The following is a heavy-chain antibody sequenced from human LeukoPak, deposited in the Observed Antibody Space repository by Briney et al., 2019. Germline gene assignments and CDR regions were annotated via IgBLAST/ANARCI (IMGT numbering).Heavy chain of an antibody. D-gene: IGHD3-9*01. V-gene: IGHV4-4*02. Sequence: PSETLSLTCAVSGGSISSSNWWSWVRQPPGKGLEWIGEIYHSGSTYYNPSLKSRVTISVDRSKNQFSLKLSSVTAADTAVYYCARGYDVLTSHDYFDYWGQGTLVTVSS. CDR2: IYHSGST. CDR1: GGSISSSNW. CDR3: ARGYDVLTSHDYFDY. J-gene: IGHJ4*02.